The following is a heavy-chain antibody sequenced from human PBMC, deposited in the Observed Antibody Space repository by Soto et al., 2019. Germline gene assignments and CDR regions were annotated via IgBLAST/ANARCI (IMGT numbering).Heavy chain of an antibody. CDR1: GFSLTTSGVG. D-gene: IGHD3-3*01. Sequence: QITLNESGPTVVRPTETLTLTCRFSGFSLTTSGVGVGWIRQSPGKAPEWLALIYWDDDKRYSASLKSRLTITKYTSKKQVVLTVSDLDPTDTATYYCAHRVLRTVFGLVTTTASYFDFWGQGTPVAVSS. CDR3: AHRVLRTVFGLVTTTASYFDF. CDR2: IYWDDDK. J-gene: IGHJ4*02. V-gene: IGHV2-5*02.